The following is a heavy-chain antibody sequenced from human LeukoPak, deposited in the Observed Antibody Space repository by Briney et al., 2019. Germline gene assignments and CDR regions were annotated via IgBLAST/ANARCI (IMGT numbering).Heavy chain of an antibody. CDR3: ATASPNISGYYPNYYYHGMDV. CDR1: GYTLTELS. D-gene: IGHD3-22*01. Sequence: ASVKVSCKVSGYTLTELSMHWVRQAPGKGLEWMGGFDPEDGETIYAQKFQGRVTMTEDTSTDTAYMELSSLRSEDTAVYYCATASPNISGYYPNYYYHGMDVWGQGTTVTVS. J-gene: IGHJ6*02. V-gene: IGHV1-24*01. CDR2: FDPEDGET.